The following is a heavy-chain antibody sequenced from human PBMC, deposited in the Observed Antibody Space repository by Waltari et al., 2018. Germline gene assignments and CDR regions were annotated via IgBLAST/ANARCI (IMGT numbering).Heavy chain of an antibody. CDR1: GFNFSSYG. CDR3: AKDRSYRYTPGWFDP. D-gene: IGHD5-18*01. CDR2: IRYDGSNK. V-gene: IGHV3-30*02. J-gene: IGHJ5*02. Sequence: QVQLVESGGGVVQPGGSLRLSCAASGFNFSSYGMHWVRQAPGKGLEWVAFIRYDGSNKYYADSVKGRFTISRDNSKNTLYLQMNSLRAEDTAVYYCAKDRSYRYTPGWFDPWGQGTLVTVSS.